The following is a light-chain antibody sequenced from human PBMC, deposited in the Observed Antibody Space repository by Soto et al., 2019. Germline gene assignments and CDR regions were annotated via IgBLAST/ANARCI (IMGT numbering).Light chain of an antibody. Sequence: QSALTQPRSVSGSPGQSVTISCTGTYSDIGSYNDVSWYQHHPAKAPRLMIFDVSQRPSGVPDRFSGSKSGKTASLTISGLQTEDEAEYYCCSSVRAYRLMSFGEGTKLTVL. J-gene: IGLJ2*01. CDR2: DVS. CDR1: YSDIGSYND. CDR3: CSSVRAYRLMS. V-gene: IGLV2-11*01.